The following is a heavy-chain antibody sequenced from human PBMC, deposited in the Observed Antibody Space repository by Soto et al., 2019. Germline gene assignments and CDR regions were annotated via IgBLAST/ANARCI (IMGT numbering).Heavy chain of an antibody. J-gene: IGHJ4*02. D-gene: IGHD2-15*01. CDR2: IIPIFGTA. Sequence: QVQLVQSGAEVKKPGSSVKVSCKASGGTFSSYAISWVRQAPGQGLEWMGGIIPIFGTANYAQKFQGIVTIPRQESRSTAYMDLISLRSEDTAVYYCARGPTCGSCQDCGQGTLVTVSS. V-gene: IGHV1-69*01. CDR1: GGTFSSYA. CDR3: ARGPTCGSCQD.